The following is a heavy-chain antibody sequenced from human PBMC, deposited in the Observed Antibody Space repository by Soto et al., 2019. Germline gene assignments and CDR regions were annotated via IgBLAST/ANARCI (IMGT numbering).Heavy chain of an antibody. CDR1: GGTFSSYA. V-gene: IGHV1-69*13. CDR2: IIPIFGTA. CDR3: ARAYYYGSGILPNYYYGWDV. Sequence: SVKVSCKASGGTFSSYAISWVRQAPGQGLEWMGGIIPIFGTANYAQKFQGRVTITADESTSTAYMELSSLRSEDTAVYYCARAYYYGSGILPNYYYGWDVWGQGTTGTVSS. D-gene: IGHD3-10*01. J-gene: IGHJ6*02.